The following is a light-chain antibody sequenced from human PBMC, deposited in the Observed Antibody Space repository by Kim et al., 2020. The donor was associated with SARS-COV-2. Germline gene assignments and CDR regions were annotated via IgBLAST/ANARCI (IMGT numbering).Light chain of an antibody. CDR3: QQYNTYPNT. CDR1: QSISSW. J-gene: IGKJ2*01. V-gene: IGKV1-5*01. Sequence: GDRVTITCRASQSISSWLAWYQQKPGKAPKLLLSDASSLESGVPSRFSGSGSGTEFTLTISSLQPDDFATYHCQQYNTYPNTFGQGTKLEI. CDR2: DAS.